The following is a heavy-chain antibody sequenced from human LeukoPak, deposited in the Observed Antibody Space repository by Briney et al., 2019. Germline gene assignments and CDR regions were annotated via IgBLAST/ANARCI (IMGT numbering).Heavy chain of an antibody. Sequence: PGGSLRLSCAASGFTFSRFAMNWVRQAPGKGLEWVGIISNTGSNASFADFVKGRFTISRDNSKNTVYLQMNSLRDDDTALYYCVTESSHYWGQGILVAVSS. D-gene: IGHD3-10*01. J-gene: IGHJ4*02. CDR2: ISNTGSNA. V-gene: IGHV3-23*01. CDR3: VTESSHY. CDR1: GFTFSRFA.